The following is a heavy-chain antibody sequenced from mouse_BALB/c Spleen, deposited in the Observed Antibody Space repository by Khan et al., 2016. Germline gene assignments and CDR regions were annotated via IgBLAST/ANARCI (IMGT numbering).Heavy chain of an antibody. CDR2: IWAGGST. CDR3: ARERNWDGWFAY. V-gene: IGHV2-9*02. Sequence: QVQLKESGPGLVAPSQSLSITCTVSEFSLTSYGVHWVRQPPGKGLEWLGVIWAGGSTNYNSALMSRLSISKDNSKSQVFLKMNSLQTDDTAMYYCARERNWDGWFAYWGQGTLVTVSA. J-gene: IGHJ3*01. CDR1: EFSLTSYG. D-gene: IGHD4-1*01.